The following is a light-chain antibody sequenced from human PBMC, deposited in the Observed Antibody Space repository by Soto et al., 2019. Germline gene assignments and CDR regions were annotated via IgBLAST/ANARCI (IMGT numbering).Light chain of an antibody. CDR1: SSNIGSNT. V-gene: IGLV1-44*01. J-gene: IGLJ1*01. CDR2: SNN. CDR3: AAWDDSLNGYV. Sequence: QSVLTQPPSASGTPGQRVTIFCSGSSSNIGSNTVNWYQQLPGTAPKLLIYSNNQRPSGVPDRFSGSKSGTSASLAISGLQSEDDADYYCAAWDDSLNGYVFGTGTKLTVL.